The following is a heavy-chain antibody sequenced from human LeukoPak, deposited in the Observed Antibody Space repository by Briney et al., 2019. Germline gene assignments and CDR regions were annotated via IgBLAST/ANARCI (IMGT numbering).Heavy chain of an antibody. Sequence: PSETLSLTCTVSGGSISSYYWNWIRQPAGKGLEWIGRIYSTGSTNYNPSLKSRVTMSVDTSKNQFSLKLRSVTAADTAVYYCARDHYDHYGDYVFGYWGQGTLVTVSS. CDR1: GGSISSYY. J-gene: IGHJ4*02. CDR3: ARDHYDHYGDYVFGY. V-gene: IGHV4-4*07. D-gene: IGHD4-17*01. CDR2: IYSTGST.